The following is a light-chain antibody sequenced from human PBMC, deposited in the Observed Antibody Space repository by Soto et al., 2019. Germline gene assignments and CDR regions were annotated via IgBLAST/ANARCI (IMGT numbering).Light chain of an antibody. CDR2: DVS. CDR1: SSDVGGYNY. Sequence: QSALTQPASVSGSPGQSITISCTGTSSDVGGYNYVSWYQQHPGKAPKLMIYDVSDRPSGVSNRFSGSKSGNTASLAISGLQAEDEADYYCSSYTSSSTEVFGTGTTVPV. J-gene: IGLJ1*01. V-gene: IGLV2-14*01. CDR3: SSYTSSSTEV.